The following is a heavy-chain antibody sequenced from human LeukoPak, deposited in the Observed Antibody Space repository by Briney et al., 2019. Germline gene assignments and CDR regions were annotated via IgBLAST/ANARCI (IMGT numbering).Heavy chain of an antibody. V-gene: IGHV3-69-1*01. CDR2: ISSGSTI. CDR3: AREGYSSSWYGRFDYYYYMDV. J-gene: IGHJ6*03. D-gene: IGHD6-13*01. Sequence: ETLSLTCTVSGGSISSGSYYWGWIRQPPGKGLEWVSYISSGSTIYYADSVKGRFTISRDNAKNTLYLQMNSLRAEDTAVYYCAREGYSSSWYGRFDYYYYMDVWGKGTTVTISS. CDR1: GGSISSGSYY.